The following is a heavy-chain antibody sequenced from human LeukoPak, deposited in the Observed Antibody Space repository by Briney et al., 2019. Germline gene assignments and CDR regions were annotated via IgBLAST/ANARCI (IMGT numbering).Heavy chain of an antibody. Sequence: PSETLSLTCTVSGGSISSHYWSWIRQPPGKGLEWIGYISYSGSTNYNPFLKSRVTISVDTSKNQFSLKLSSVTAADTAVYYCARDPTTVTKGFDIWGQGTMVTVSS. V-gene: IGHV4-59*11. J-gene: IGHJ3*02. CDR3: ARDPTTVTKGFDI. D-gene: IGHD4-17*01. CDR2: ISYSGST. CDR1: GGSISSHY.